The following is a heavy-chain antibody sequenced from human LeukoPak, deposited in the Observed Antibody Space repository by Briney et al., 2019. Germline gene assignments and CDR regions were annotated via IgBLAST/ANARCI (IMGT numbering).Heavy chain of an antibody. CDR3: AKAGIVVVPAAPAWFDY. J-gene: IGHJ4*02. CDR2: ISGSGGST. V-gene: IGHV3-23*01. CDR1: GFTFSSYA. D-gene: IGHD2-2*01. Sequence: GGSLRLSCAASGFTFSSYAMSWVRQAPGKGPEWVSAISGSGGSTYYADSVKGRFTISRDNSKSTLYLQMNSLRAEDTAVYYCAKAGIVVVPAAPAWFDYWGQGTLVTVSS.